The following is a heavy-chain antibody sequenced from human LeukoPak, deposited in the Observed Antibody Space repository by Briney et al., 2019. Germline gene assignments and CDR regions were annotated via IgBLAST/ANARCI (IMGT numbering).Heavy chain of an antibody. V-gene: IGHV1-69*06. D-gene: IGHD3-9*01. CDR1: GGTFSSYA. CDR2: IIPIFGTA. CDR3: AREQYDILTGYYGGTFDY. Sequence: SVKVSCKASGGTFSSYAISWVRQAPGQGLEWMGGIIPIFGTANYAQKFLGRVTITADKSTSTAYMELSSLRSEDTAVYYCAREQYDILTGYYGGTFDYWGQGTLVTVSS. J-gene: IGHJ4*02.